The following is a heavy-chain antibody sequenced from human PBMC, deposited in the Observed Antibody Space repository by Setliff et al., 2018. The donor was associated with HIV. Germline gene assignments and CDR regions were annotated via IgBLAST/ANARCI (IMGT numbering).Heavy chain of an antibody. CDR1: GYTFTRYY. V-gene: IGHV1-46*01. J-gene: IGHJ3*01. D-gene: IGHD4-4*01. CDR2: INPTVGRI. Sequence: EASVKVSCKASGYTFTRYYIHWVRQVPGQGLEWMGIINPTVGRINYAQNLQGRVTMTRDTSTSTVYMELSSLRSDDTAVYYCAREGLGRSNARGAFDFWGQGTMVTVSS. CDR3: AREGLGRSNARGAFDF.